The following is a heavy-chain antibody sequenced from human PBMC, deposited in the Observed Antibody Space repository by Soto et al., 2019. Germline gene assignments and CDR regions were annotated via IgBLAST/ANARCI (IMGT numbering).Heavy chain of an antibody. CDR1: GGSISSYY. V-gene: IGHV4-59*01. CDR3: AREMTDGFFDY. J-gene: IGHJ4*02. CDR2: IYYSGST. Sequence: PSETLSLTCTVSGGSISSYYWSWIRQPPGKGLEWIGYIYYSGSTNYNPSLKSRVTISVDTSKNQFSLKLSSVTAADTAVYYCAREMTDGFFDYWGQGTLVTVSS. D-gene: IGHD5-12*01.